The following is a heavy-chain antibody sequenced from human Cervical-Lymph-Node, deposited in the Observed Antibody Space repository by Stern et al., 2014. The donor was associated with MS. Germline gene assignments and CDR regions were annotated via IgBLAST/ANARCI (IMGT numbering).Heavy chain of an antibody. D-gene: IGHD4-17*01. CDR1: GYTFSDYD. Sequence: VQLVESGAEVKKPGASVKVSCMTSGYTFSDYDINWVRQAPGQGLEWLGWLTPSNGNANYAQNFQGRITMTRDISTSTAYMELNGLRSDDTAVYCCASASEVTTTVHWGQGTLVVVSS. CDR3: ASASEVTTTVH. CDR2: LTPSNGNA. V-gene: IGHV1-8*01. J-gene: IGHJ4*02.